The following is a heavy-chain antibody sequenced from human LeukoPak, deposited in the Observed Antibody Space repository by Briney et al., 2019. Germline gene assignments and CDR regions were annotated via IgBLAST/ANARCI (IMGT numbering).Heavy chain of an antibody. V-gene: IGHV4-38-2*02. CDR3: ARDPLTGPTDY. CDR1: GYSISSGYY. J-gene: IGHJ4*02. CDR2: IYHSGST. Sequence: SETLSLTCTVSGYSISSGYYWGWIRQPPGKGLEWIGSIYHSGSTYYNPSLKSRVTISVDTSKNQFSLKLSSVTAADTAVYHCARDPLTGPTDYWGQGTLVTVSS.